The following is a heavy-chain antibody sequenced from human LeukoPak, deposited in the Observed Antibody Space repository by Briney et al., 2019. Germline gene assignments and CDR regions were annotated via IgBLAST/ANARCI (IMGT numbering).Heavy chain of an antibody. J-gene: IGHJ4*02. CDR1: GFTFSSYD. CDR2: ISGSGFST. D-gene: IGHD6-13*01. CDR3: AKDRLAAAPSCFDY. Sequence: GGSLRLSCAASGFTFSSYDMSWVRQAPGKGLEWVSGISGSGFSTFYADSVKGRFSISRDNSKNTLYLQMDSLSAEDTAVYYCAKDRLAAAPSCFDYWGQGTLVTVSS. V-gene: IGHV3-23*01.